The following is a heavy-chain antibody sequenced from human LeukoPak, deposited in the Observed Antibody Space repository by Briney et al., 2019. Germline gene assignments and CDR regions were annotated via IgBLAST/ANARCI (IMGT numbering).Heavy chain of an antibody. CDR3: AREGYSGSGGYNWFDP. D-gene: IGHD5-12*01. Sequence: PSETLSLTCTVSGDTLSSGDYYWSWMRQPPGKGLEWIGYIYYSGSTYYNPSLKSRVTISVDTSKNQFSLKLSSVTAADTAVYYCAREGYSGSGGYNWFDPWGQGTLVTVSS. CDR1: GDTLSSGDYY. CDR2: IYYSGST. J-gene: IGHJ5*02. V-gene: IGHV4-30-4*01.